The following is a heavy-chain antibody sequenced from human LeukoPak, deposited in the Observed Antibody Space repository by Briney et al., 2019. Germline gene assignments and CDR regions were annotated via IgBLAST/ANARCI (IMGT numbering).Heavy chain of an antibody. CDR1: GFTFSTYS. CDR3: ARDPQYCSGGSCYSFDY. V-gene: IGHV3-21*01. J-gene: IGHJ4*02. CDR2: IISSSSYI. Sequence: PGGSLRLSCAASGFTFSTYSMNWVRQAPGKGLEWVSSIISSSSYIYYADSVKGRFTISGDNAENSLYLQMNSLRAEDTAVYYCARDPQYCSGGSCYSFDYWGQGTLVTVSS. D-gene: IGHD2-15*01.